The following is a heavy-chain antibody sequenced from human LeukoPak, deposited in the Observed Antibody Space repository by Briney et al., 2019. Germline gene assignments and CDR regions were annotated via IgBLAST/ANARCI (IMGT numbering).Heavy chain of an antibody. CDR1: GGSISSSSYY. CDR2: IYYSGST. J-gene: IGHJ4*02. Sequence: SETLSLTCTVSGGSISSSSYYWGWIRQPPGKGLEWIGSIYYSGSTYYNPSLKSRVTISVDTSKNQFSLKLSSVTAADTAVYYCARRLGGSYFDYWGQGTLVTVSS. D-gene: IGHD3-16*01. CDR3: ARRLGGSYFDY. V-gene: IGHV4-39*01.